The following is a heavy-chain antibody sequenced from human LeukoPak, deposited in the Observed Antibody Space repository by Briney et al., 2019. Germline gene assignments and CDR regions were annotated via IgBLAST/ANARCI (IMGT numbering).Heavy chain of an antibody. V-gene: IGHV3-7*03. D-gene: IGHD3-10*01. Sequence: PGGSLRLSCAASGFSFSSHWMSWVRQAPGKGLEWVANINQDGREKQYVDSVKGRFTISRDNAKNSLYLQMNSLRAEDTALYYCARDVTMVRGALLGPFDYWGQGTLVTVSS. CDR3: ARDVTMVRGALLGPFDY. J-gene: IGHJ4*02. CDR1: GFSFSSHW. CDR2: INQDGREK.